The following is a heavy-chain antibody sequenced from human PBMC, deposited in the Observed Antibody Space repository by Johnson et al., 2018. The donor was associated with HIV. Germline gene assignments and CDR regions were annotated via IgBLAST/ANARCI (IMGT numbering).Heavy chain of an antibody. Sequence: VQLVESGGDLVQPGGSLKLSCAASGFTFSGSAMHWVRQASGKGLEWVGRIRNKANTYATAYAASVKGRFTISRDDSTNTAYLQMNSLTTEDTAVYYCTTVTVTYRTFDIWGQGTMVTISS. V-gene: IGHV3-73*02. J-gene: IGHJ3*02. CDR1: GFTFSGSA. CDR3: TTVTVTYRTFDI. D-gene: IGHD4-11*01. CDR2: IRNKANTYAT.